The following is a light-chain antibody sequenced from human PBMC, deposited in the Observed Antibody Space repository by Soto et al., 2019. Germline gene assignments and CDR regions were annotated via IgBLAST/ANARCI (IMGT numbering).Light chain of an antibody. Sequence: SPSTMNLSPGERATLSCSASQTVSSYLTSYQQRPGQAPRLLNSGATMRATRNPDKVSGSGSGTGFPLIISRLEAVNFALYYCQQYGSPPPCLGQGT. V-gene: IGKV3-20*01. CDR3: QQYGSPPPC. J-gene: IGKJ5*01. CDR1: QTVSSY. CDR2: GAT.